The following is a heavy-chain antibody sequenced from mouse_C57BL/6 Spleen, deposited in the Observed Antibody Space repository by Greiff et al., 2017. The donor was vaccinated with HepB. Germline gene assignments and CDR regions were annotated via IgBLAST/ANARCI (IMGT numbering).Heavy chain of an antibody. CDR3: ARNLLRRTDY. CDR1: GYTFTSYW. V-gene: IGHV1-50*01. J-gene: IGHJ4*01. Sequence: QVQLQQPGAELVKPGASVKLSCKASGYTFTSYWMQWVKQRPGQGLEWIGEIDPSDSYTNYNQKFKGKATLTVDTPSSTAYMQLSSLTSEDSAVYYCARNLLRRTDYWGQGTSVTVSS. CDR2: IDPSDSYT. D-gene: IGHD1-1*01.